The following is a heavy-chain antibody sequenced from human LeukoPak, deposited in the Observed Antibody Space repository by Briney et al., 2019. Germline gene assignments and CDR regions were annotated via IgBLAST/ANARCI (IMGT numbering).Heavy chain of an antibody. J-gene: IGHJ4*02. CDR1: GYTFTSYD. CDR3: ARRSRSYGSGSIGGY. D-gene: IGHD3-10*01. V-gene: IGHV1-8*01. CDR2: MNPNSGNT. Sequence: ASVKVSCKASGYTFTSYDINWVRQATGQGLEWMGWMNPNSGNTGYAQKFQGRVTMARNTSISTAYMELSSLRSEDTAVYYCARRSRSYGSGSIGGYWGQGTLVTVSS.